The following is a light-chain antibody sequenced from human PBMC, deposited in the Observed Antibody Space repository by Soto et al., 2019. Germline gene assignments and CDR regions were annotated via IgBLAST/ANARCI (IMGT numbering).Light chain of an antibody. Sequence: EIVLTQSPATLSLSPGERATLSCRASQSVSSYLAWYQQKPGQAPRLLIYDASNRATGIPARFSGSGSGTDFTLTISSLASEDFAVYYCQQRSNWPLTFGGGTNVDIK. J-gene: IGKJ4*01. CDR1: QSVSSY. V-gene: IGKV3-11*01. CDR3: QQRSNWPLT. CDR2: DAS.